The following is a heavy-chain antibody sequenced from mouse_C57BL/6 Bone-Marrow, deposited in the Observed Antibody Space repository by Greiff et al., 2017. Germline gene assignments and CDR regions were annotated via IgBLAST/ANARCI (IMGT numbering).Heavy chain of an antibody. V-gene: IGHV5-4*03. CDR3: ARGGYGYDPYAMDY. D-gene: IGHD2-2*01. CDR1: GFSFSSYA. J-gene: IGHJ4*01. Sequence: EVMLVESGGGLVKPGGSLKLSCAASGFSFSSYAMSLVRQTPETRLEWVATISDGGSYTYYPDNVKGRLTIPRDNAKNNLYLQMSQLKSEDTAMYYCARGGYGYDPYAMDYWGQGTSVTVSS. CDR2: ISDGGSYT.